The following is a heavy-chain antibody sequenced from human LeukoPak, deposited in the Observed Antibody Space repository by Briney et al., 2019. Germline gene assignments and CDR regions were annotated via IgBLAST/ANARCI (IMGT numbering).Heavy chain of an antibody. J-gene: IGHJ4*02. CDR1: GGSISSYY. V-gene: IGHV4-59*01. CDR3: ARDPGYSYGCFDY. Sequence: WETLSLTCTVSGGSISSYYWSWIRQPPGKGLEWIGYIYYSGSTNYNPSLKSRVTISVDTSKNQFSLKLSSVTAADTAVYYCARDPGYSYGCFDYWGQRTLVTVSS. D-gene: IGHD5-18*01. CDR2: IYYSGST.